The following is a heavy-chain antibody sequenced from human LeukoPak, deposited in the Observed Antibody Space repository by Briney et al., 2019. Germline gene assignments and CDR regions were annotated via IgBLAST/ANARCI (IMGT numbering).Heavy chain of an antibody. V-gene: IGHV1-3*01. D-gene: IGHD2-2*01. CDR2: INAGNGNA. CDR3: ARAYCSSTSCYSPFDY. Sequence: ASVTVSCKASGYTSTSYAMHWVRQAPGQRLEWMGWINAGNGNAKYSQKFQGRVTITRDTSASTAYMELSSLRSEDTAVYYCARAYCSSTSCYSPFDYWGQGTLVTVSS. CDR1: GYTSTSYA. J-gene: IGHJ4*02.